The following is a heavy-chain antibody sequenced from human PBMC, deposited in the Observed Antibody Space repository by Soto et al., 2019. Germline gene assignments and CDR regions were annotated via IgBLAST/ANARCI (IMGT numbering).Heavy chain of an antibody. D-gene: IGHD6-13*01. CDR2: ISYDGSHK. J-gene: IGHJ5*02. CDR1: GFTFSSYG. Sequence: QVQLVESGGGVVQPGRSLRLSCAASGFTFSSYGMHWVRQSPGKGLEWVAVISYDGSHKYYADSVKGRDTISRANSKNTLYLPMNSLRTEYTAVYYSAKDGEPQQLIPDTWFGPGGQGILVTVSS. CDR3: AKDGEPQQLIPDTWFGP. V-gene: IGHV3-30*18.